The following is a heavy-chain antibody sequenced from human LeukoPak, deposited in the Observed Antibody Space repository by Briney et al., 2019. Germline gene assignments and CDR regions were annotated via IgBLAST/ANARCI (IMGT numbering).Heavy chain of an antibody. CDR1: GYTFTSYG. Sequence: GASVKVSCKASGYTFTSYGISWVRQAPGQGLEWMGWISAYNGNTNYAQKLQGRVTMTTDTSTSTAYMELRSLRSDDTAVYYCARGAVPATAIPRVFDYWGQGTLVTVSS. V-gene: IGHV1-18*01. D-gene: IGHD2-2*02. CDR3: ARGAVPATAIPRVFDY. CDR2: ISAYNGNT. J-gene: IGHJ4*02.